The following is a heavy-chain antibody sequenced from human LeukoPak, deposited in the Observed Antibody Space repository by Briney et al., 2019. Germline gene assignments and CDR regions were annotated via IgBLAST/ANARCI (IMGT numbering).Heavy chain of an antibody. D-gene: IGHD3-10*01. CDR1: GGSISSYY. CDR2: IHYSGST. CDR3: ARTVGVQPLDY. V-gene: IGHV4-59*08. Sequence: KPSETLCLTCTVSGGSISSYYWNWIRQPPGKGLEWIGYIHYSGSTYSNPSLKSRVTISVDTSKNQFSLKMSSVTAADTAVYYCARTVGVQPLDYWGQGIMVTVSS. J-gene: IGHJ4*02.